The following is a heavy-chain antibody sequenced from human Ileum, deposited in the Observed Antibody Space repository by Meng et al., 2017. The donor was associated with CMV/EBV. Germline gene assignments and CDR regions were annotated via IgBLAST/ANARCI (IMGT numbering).Heavy chain of an antibody. V-gene: IGHV3-74*03. Sequence: SGFTFSDYWIHWVRQGPERGLEWVSRIDPDGRGTMYADTVKGRFTISRDNAKNVLYLQMKSLRAEDTAVYYCVRGHNNYHHNCLDPWGQGTLVTVSS. D-gene: IGHD5-24*01. J-gene: IGHJ5*02. CDR3: VRGHNNYHHNCLDP. CDR2: IDPDGRGT. CDR1: GFTFSDYW.